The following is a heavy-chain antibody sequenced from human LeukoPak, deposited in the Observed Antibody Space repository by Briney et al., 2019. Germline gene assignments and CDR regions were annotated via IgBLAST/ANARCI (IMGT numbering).Heavy chain of an antibody. CDR1: GGSISSGGYY. CDR3: ARGLDSGGNSFQGNWFDP. J-gene: IGHJ5*02. CDR2: IYYSGST. V-gene: IGHV4-31*03. Sequence: SETLSLTCTVSGGSISSGGYYWSWIRQHPGKGLEWIGYIYYSGSTYYNPSLKSRVTISVDTSKNQFSLKLSSVTAADTAVYYCARGLDSGGNSFQGNWFDPWGQGTLVTVSS. D-gene: IGHD4-23*01.